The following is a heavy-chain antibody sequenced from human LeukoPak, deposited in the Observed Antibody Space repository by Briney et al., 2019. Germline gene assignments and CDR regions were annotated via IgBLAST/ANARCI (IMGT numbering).Heavy chain of an antibody. V-gene: IGHV4-34*01. Sequence: PSETLSLTCAVYGGSFSGYYWSWIRQPPGKGLEWIGEINHSGSTNYNPSLKSRVTISVDTSKNQFSLKLSSVTAADTAVYYCARQRAEMATIGSHNWFDPWGQGTLVTVSS. CDR3: ARQRAEMATIGSHNWFDP. CDR2: INHSGST. D-gene: IGHD5-24*01. J-gene: IGHJ5*02. CDR1: GGSFSGYY.